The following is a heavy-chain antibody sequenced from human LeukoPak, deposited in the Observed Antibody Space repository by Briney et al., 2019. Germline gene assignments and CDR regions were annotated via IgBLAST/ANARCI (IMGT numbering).Heavy chain of an antibody. CDR1: GFTFSSYG. D-gene: IGHD1-26*01. J-gene: IGHJ5*02. CDR2: ISYDGSKK. V-gene: IGHV3-30*18. Sequence: GGSLRLSCAASGFTFSSYGMHWVRQAPGKGLEWVVVISYDGSKKYYADSVKGRFIISRDNSKNMLYLQMNSLRAEDTAVYYCAKAFYSNSGNWFDPWGQGTLVTVSS. CDR3: AKAFYSNSGNWFDP.